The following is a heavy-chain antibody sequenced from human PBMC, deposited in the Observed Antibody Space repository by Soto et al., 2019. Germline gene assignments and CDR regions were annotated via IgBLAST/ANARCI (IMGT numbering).Heavy chain of an antibody. CDR3: ARSPAYGDYANLDT. CDR2: IHSTRSP. V-gene: IGHV4-4*07. D-gene: IGHD4-17*01. Sequence: SETLSLTCTVSGDSISKYYWNWIRQPAGKGLEWIGRIHSTRSPDYNPSLKSRVTLSVDTSKNQFSLKLSLTSVTAADTAVYYCARSPAYGDYANLDTWGQGTLVTVSS. J-gene: IGHJ5*02. CDR1: GDSISKYY.